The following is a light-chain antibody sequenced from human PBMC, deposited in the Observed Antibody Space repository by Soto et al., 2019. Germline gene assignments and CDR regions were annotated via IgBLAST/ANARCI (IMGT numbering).Light chain of an antibody. V-gene: IGKV3-15*01. CDR3: QHYNNLWG. Sequence: EIVMTQSPATLSVSPGERVTLSCRASQSVSTNLAWYQQKPGQAPRPLIYGASTRATGVPARFSGSGSGTEFTLNISSLQSEDFAVYYCQHYNNLWGFGGGTKVEIK. J-gene: IGKJ4*01. CDR2: GAS. CDR1: QSVSTN.